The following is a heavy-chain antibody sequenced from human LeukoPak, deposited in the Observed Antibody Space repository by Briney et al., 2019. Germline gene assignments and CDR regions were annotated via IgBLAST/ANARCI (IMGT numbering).Heavy chain of an antibody. CDR3: AKDPGWDDGEKHFDY. CDR2: IRSDGSNE. Sequence: PGGSLRLSCAASGFIFNNYAMHWARQAPGKGLEWVAFIRSDGSNEYYGGSVKGRFSISRDNSKNTLYLQMNSLRPEDTAVYFCAKDPGWDDGEKHFDYCGQEWLVTVSS. CDR1: GFIFNNYA. J-gene: IGHJ4*02. V-gene: IGHV3-30*02. D-gene: IGHD1-26*01.